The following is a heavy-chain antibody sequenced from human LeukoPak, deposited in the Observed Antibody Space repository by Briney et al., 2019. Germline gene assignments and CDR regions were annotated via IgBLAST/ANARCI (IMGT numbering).Heavy chain of an antibody. V-gene: IGHV3-30*03. CDR2: ISYDGSNK. CDR1: GFTFSSYS. Sequence: GGSLRLSCAASGFTFSSYSMNWVRQAPGKGLEWVAVISYDGSNKYYADSVKGRFTISRDNSKNTLYLQMNSLRAEDTAVYYCARGVQQLAIFDYYGVDVWGQGTTVTVSS. CDR3: ARGVQQLAIFDYYGVDV. J-gene: IGHJ6*02. D-gene: IGHD6-13*01.